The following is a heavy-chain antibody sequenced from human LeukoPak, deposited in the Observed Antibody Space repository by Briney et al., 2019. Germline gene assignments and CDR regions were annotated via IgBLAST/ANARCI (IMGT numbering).Heavy chain of an antibody. D-gene: IGHD2-2*02. CDR2: ISGSGGST. J-gene: IGHJ4*02. CDR1: GFTFSSYA. Sequence: GGSLRLSCAASGFTFSSYAMSWVRQAPGKRLEWVSAISGSGGSTYYADSVKGRFTISRDNSKNTLYLQMNSLRAEDTAVYYCAKDCFARYCSSTSCYTYYFDYWGQGTLVTVSS. V-gene: IGHV3-23*01. CDR3: AKDCFARYCSSTSCYTYYFDY.